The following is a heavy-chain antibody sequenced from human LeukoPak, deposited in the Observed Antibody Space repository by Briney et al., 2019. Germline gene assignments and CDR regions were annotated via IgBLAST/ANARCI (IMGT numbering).Heavy chain of an antibody. J-gene: IGHJ4*02. V-gene: IGHV3-23*01. CDR3: AIVSWSGYHS. D-gene: IGHD3-3*01. CDR2: ITGGGYNT. Sequence: GGSLRLSCAASRYIFSGDDMNWVRQAPGTGLDWVSGITGGGYNTFYADSVKGRFTISRDNSKNTVYLQMNSLRAEDTAIYYCAIVSWSGYHSWGQGILVTVSS. CDR1: RYIFSGDD.